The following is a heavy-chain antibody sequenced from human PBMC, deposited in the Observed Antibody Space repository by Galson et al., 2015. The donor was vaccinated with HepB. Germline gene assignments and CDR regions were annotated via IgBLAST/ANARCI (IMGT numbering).Heavy chain of an antibody. J-gene: IGHJ3*02. V-gene: IGHV3-21*01. CDR1: GFTFSSYS. D-gene: IGHD2-2*01. Sequence: SLRLSCAASGFTFSSYSMNWVRQAPGKGLEWVSSISSSSSYIYYADSVKGRFTISRDNAKNSLYLQMNSLRAEDTAVYYCARDPDIVVVPAAPFDIWGQGTMVTVSS. CDR3: ARDPDIVVVPAAPFDI. CDR2: ISSSSSYI.